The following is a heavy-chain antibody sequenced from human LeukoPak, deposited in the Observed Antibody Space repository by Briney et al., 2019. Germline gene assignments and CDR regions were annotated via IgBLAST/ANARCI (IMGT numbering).Heavy chain of an antibody. J-gene: IGHJ6*02. D-gene: IGHD4-11*01. CDR3: ARDRTVYDYSNSRSGTSHYYYAMDV. V-gene: IGHV3-30-3*01. CDR2: ISYDGSNK. Sequence: GSLRLSCAASGFAFSSNAIHWVRQAPGKGLEWVAVISYDGSNKYYADSVKGRFTISRDNSKNTLYLQMNSLRAEDTAVYYCARDRTVYDYSNSRSGTSHYYYAMDVWGQGTTVTVSS. CDR1: GFAFSSNA.